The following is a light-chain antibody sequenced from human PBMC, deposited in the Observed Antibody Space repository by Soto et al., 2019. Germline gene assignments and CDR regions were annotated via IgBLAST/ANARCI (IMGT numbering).Light chain of an antibody. CDR2: EVS. Sequence: QSALTQPPSASGSPGQSVTISCTGTKNDIGVYDFVSWYQHHPGKAPRLIIYEVSKRPSGISDRFSGSKSGSTASLTISGLQPEDEADYHCCSYAGNTTFKFGGGTKLTVL. CDR1: KNDIGVYDF. CDR3: CSYAGNTTFK. J-gene: IGLJ2*01. V-gene: IGLV2-23*02.